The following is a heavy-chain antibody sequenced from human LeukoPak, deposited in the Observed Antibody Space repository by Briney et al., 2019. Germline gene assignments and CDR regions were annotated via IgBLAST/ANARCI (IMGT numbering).Heavy chain of an antibody. Sequence: PSETLSLTCAVYGGSFSGYYWSWIRQPPGKGMEWIGEINQSESTNYNPSLKSRVTISVDTSKNLFSLKLSSVTAADTAVDYCARGVRHTGSFGYWGQGTLVTVSS. CDR3: ARGVRHTGSFGY. CDR2: INQSEST. J-gene: IGHJ4*02. V-gene: IGHV4-34*01. CDR1: GGSFSGYY. D-gene: IGHD1-1*01.